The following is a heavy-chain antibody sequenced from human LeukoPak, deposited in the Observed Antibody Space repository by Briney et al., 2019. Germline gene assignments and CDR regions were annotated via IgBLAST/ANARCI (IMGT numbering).Heavy chain of an antibody. CDR2: ISGSGGST. V-gene: IGHV3-23*01. D-gene: IGHD3-3*01. Sequence: PGGSLRLSCAASGFTFSSYAMSWVRQAPGKGLEWVSAISGSGGSTYYADSVKGRFTISRDNSKNTLYLQMNSLRAEDTAVYYCAKDLRGDDFWSGYYLSPPSFGYWGQGTLVTVSS. CDR1: GFTFSSYA. CDR3: AKDLRGDDFWSGYYLSPPSFGY. J-gene: IGHJ4*02.